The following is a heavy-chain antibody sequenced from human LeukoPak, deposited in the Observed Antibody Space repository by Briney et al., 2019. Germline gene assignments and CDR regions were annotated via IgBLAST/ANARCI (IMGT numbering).Heavy chain of an antibody. CDR3: ARDRHSSSFDY. Sequence: GGSLRLSCAASGFTFSSYAMHWVRQAPGKGLEWVAVISYDGSNKYYADSVKGRFTISRDNSKNTLYLQMNSLRAEDTAMYYCARDRHSSSFDYWGQGTLVTVSS. V-gene: IGHV3-30*04. CDR1: GFTFSSYA. D-gene: IGHD6-13*01. J-gene: IGHJ4*02. CDR2: ISYDGSNK.